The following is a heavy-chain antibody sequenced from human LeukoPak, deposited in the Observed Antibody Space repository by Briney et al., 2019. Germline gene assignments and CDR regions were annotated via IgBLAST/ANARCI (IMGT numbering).Heavy chain of an antibody. J-gene: IGHJ4*02. Sequence: GGSPRLSCAASGFTFSSYSMNWVRQAPGKGLEWVSYISSSSSTIYYADSVKGRFTISRDNAKNSLYLQMNSLRAEDTAVYYCARSPGDIVVVPAASDYWGQGTLVTVSS. CDR3: ARSPGDIVVVPAASDY. D-gene: IGHD2-2*01. CDR2: ISSSSSTI. V-gene: IGHV3-48*01. CDR1: GFTFSSYS.